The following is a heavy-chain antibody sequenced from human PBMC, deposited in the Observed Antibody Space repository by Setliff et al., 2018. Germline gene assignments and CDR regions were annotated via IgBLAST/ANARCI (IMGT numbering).Heavy chain of an antibody. V-gene: IGHV1-46*01. CDR3: ARLVRYCTRTSCQRTSGAEL. Sequence: ASVKVSCKTSGYSFIRYYMYWVRQAPGQGLEWMGLINVSGGSASYEQKFQGRVTMTRDTSTGTVYMELTSLKSEDTAVYYCARLVRYCTRTSCQRTSGAELWGQGTLVTVSS. D-gene: IGHD2-2*01. J-gene: IGHJ4*02. CDR1: GYSFIRYY. CDR2: INVSGGSA.